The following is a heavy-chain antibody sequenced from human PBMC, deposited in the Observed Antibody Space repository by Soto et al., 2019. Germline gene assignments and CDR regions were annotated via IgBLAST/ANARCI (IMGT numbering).Heavy chain of an antibody. CDR2: IYYSGST. CDR1: GGSISSYY. Sequence: SETLSLTCTVSGGSISSYYWSWIRQPPGKGLEWIGYIYYSGSTNYNPSLKSRATISVDTSKNQFSLKLSSVTAADTAVYYCARQWLDGAQWFDPWGQGTLVTVSS. J-gene: IGHJ5*02. V-gene: IGHV4-59*01. CDR3: ARQWLDGAQWFDP. D-gene: IGHD6-19*01.